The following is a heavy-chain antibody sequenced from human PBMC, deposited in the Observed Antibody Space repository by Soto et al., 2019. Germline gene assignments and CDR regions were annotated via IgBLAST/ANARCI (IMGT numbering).Heavy chain of an antibody. D-gene: IGHD6-19*01. V-gene: IGHV3-23*01. Sequence: EVPLLESGGGLVQPGGSLRLSCAASGFPFSRFAMNWFRQSPGQGLELVSTISQRAHSTYSADSVKGRITVSSDNSEDALELQTNSLRAEDTAFYCCGKRVGDRGWGDFDSWGQGTLVTVSS. CDR1: GFPFSRFA. CDR3: GKRVGDRGWGDFDS. CDR2: ISQRAHST. J-gene: IGHJ4*02.